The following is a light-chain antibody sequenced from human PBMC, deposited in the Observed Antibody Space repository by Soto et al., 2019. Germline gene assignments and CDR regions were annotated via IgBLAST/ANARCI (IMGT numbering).Light chain of an antibody. CDR1: SSNIGNNY. Sequence: QSVLTQPPSVSAAPGQKVTISCSGSSSNIGNNYVSWYQQLPGTAPKLLIYDNNKRPSGIPDRFSGSKSGTSATLGITGLQTGDEADHYCGTWDSSLSAYVVFGGGTKLTVL. V-gene: IGLV1-51*01. J-gene: IGLJ2*01. CDR2: DNN. CDR3: GTWDSSLSAYVV.